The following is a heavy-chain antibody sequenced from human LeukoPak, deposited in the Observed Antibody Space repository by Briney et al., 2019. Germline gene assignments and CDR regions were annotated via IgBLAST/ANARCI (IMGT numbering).Heavy chain of an antibody. Sequence: GGSLRLSCAASGFTVSDNYMSWVRQAPGKGLEWISIIYTAGSIYYADSVKGRFTTSRDNSKNALYLQMNSLRAEDTAVYYCATDYDVLTGYYSDVGYWGQGTLVTVSS. CDR2: IYTAGSI. V-gene: IGHV3-66*01. CDR1: GFTVSDNY. J-gene: IGHJ4*02. D-gene: IGHD3-9*01. CDR3: ATDYDVLTGYYSDVGY.